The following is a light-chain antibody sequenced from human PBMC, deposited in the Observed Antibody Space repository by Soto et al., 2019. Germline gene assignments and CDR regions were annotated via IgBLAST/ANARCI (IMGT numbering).Light chain of an antibody. V-gene: IGKV3-20*01. CDR2: GAS. J-gene: IGKJ4*01. CDR3: QHYRTS. CDR1: QSVSSSY. Sequence: EIVLTQSPGTLSLSPGERANLSCRASQSVSSSYLAWYQQKPGQAPRQLIYGASSRATGIPDRFSGSGSGTDFTLTITRLEPEDFAVYYCQHYRTSFGGGTRVEIK.